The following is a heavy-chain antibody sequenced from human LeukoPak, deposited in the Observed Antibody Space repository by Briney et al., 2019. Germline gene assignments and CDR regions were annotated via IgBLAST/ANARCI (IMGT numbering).Heavy chain of an antibody. Sequence: SETLSLTCTVSGGSISSGGYYWSWIRQPPGKGLEWIGYIYHSGSTYYNPSFKSRVTISVDRSKNQFSLKLSSVTAADTAVYYCARGALGTSNHFDYWGQGTLVTVSS. CDR3: ARGALGTSNHFDY. V-gene: IGHV4-30-2*01. J-gene: IGHJ4*02. CDR1: GGSISSGGYY. D-gene: IGHD7-27*01. CDR2: IYHSGST.